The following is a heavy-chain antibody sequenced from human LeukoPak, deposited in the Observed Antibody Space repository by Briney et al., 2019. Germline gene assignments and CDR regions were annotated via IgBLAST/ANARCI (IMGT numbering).Heavy chain of an antibody. J-gene: IGHJ4*02. CDR2: IRYDGSNK. CDR1: GFTFSSYG. Sequence: GGSLRLSCAASGFTFSSYGMHWVRQAPGKGLEWVAFIRYDGSNKYYADSVKGRFTISRDNSKNTLYLQMNSLRAEDTAVYYCARYYYDSSGYYYFDHWGQGTLVTVSS. D-gene: IGHD3-22*01. CDR3: ARYYYDSSGYYYFDH. V-gene: IGHV3-30*02.